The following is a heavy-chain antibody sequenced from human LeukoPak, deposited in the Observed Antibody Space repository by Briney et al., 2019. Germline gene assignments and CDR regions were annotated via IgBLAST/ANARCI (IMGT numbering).Heavy chain of an antibody. D-gene: IGHD5-18*01. J-gene: IGHJ4*02. Sequence: SMKVSCKASGGTFSSYAISWLRQAPGQGLEWMGGIIPIFGTTNYAQKFQGRVTITADESASTAYMDLSSLSSEDTAVYYCASRKRFTAMDLSLSPFDYWGQGTLVTVSS. CDR1: GGTFSSYA. CDR3: ASRKRFTAMDLSLSPFDY. CDR2: IIPIFGTT. V-gene: IGHV1-69*01.